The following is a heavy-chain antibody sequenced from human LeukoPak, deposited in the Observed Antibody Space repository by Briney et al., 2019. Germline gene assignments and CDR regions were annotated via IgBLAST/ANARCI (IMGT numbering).Heavy chain of an antibody. Sequence: GGSLTLSCAASGFVFSKNGMHWVRQAPGKGLEWVAFIRHDESIRHNADSVKGRFTIPRDNSKNTLYLQMNSLRAEDTAVYYCAKVYDTMIVVVTHFDYWGQGTLVTVSS. V-gene: IGHV3-30*02. J-gene: IGHJ4*02. CDR2: IRHDESIR. CDR1: GFVFSKNG. D-gene: IGHD3-22*01. CDR3: AKVYDTMIVVVTHFDY.